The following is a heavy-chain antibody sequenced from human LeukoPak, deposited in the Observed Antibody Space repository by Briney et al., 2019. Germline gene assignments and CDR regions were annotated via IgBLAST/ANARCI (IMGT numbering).Heavy chain of an antibody. CDR2: INHSGST. D-gene: IGHD6-19*01. Sequence: PSETLSLTCAVYGGSSSGYYWSWIRQPPGKGLEWIGEINHSGSTNYNPSLKSRVTISVDTSKNQFSLKLSSVTAADTAVYYCASAVAGPGYIDYWGQGTLVTVSS. J-gene: IGHJ4*02. V-gene: IGHV4-34*01. CDR3: ASAVAGPGYIDY. CDR1: GGSSSGYY.